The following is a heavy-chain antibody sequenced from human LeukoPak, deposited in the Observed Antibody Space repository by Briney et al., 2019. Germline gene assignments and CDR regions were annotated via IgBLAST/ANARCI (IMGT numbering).Heavy chain of an antibody. CDR2: ISYDGSNK. D-gene: IGHD6-19*01. Sequence: GGSLRLSCAASGFTFSSYGMHWVRQAPGKGLEWVAIISYDGSNKYYADSVKGRFTISRDNSKNTPYLQMNSLRAEDTAVYYCAKDSNGWSHYYYFGMDVWGQGTTVTVSS. V-gene: IGHV3-30*18. CDR1: GFTFSSYG. CDR3: AKDSNGWSHYYYFGMDV. J-gene: IGHJ6*02.